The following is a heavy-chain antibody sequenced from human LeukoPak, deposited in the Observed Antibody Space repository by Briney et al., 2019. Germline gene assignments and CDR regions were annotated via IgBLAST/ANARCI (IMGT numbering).Heavy chain of an antibody. CDR3: ARDYYDSSGYYPGYFQH. CDR2: IYPGDSDT. V-gene: IGHV5-51*01. Sequence: GESLNISCKGSGYSFISYWIGWVRQMPGKGLEWMGIIYPGDSDTRYRPSFQGQVTISADKSISTAYLQWSSLNASDTAMYYCARDYYDSSGYYPGYFQHWGQGTLVTVSS. D-gene: IGHD3-22*01. J-gene: IGHJ1*01. CDR1: GYSFISYW.